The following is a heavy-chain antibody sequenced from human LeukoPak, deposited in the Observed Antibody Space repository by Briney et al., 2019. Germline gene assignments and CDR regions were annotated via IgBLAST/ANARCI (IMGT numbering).Heavy chain of an antibody. V-gene: IGHV4-34*01. CDR3: ARGAVLRFLEWLPGYGMDV. D-gene: IGHD3-3*01. CDR1: GGSFSGYY. Sequence: SETLSLTCAVYGGSFSGYYWSWIRQPPGKGLERIGEINHSGSTNYNPSLKSRVTISVDTSKNQFSLKLSSVTAADTAVYYCARGAVLRFLEWLPGYGMDVWGQGTTVTVSS. J-gene: IGHJ6*02. CDR2: INHSGST.